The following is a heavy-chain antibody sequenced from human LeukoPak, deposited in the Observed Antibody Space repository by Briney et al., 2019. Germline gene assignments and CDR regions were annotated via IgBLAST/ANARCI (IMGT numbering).Heavy chain of an antibody. CDR3: SGDLNWHHDS. CDR1: GGTFSSYA. Sequence: LRASVKVSCKASGGTFSSYAISWVRQAPGQGLEWMGGIIPIFDTANYAQNFQGRVTITADKSTTTVYMELTSLRSEDTAVYYCSGDLNWHHDSWGQGTLVTVSS. CDR2: IIPIFDTA. J-gene: IGHJ5*02. D-gene: IGHD3-16*01. V-gene: IGHV1-69*06.